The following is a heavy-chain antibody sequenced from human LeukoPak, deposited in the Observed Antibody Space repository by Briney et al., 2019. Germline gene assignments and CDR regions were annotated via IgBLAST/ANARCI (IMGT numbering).Heavy chain of an antibody. D-gene: IGHD3-10*01. J-gene: IGHJ4*02. V-gene: IGHV1-69*13. CDR1: GGTFTIYA. CDR3: ARGHDGGFDY. CDR2: IIPIFGTA. Sequence: GASVTVSFTASGGTFTIYAISWVRQAPGQGLEWMGGIIPIFGTANYAQKFQGRVTITADESTSTAYMELRSLRSEDTAVYYCARGHDGGFDYWGQGTLVTVSS.